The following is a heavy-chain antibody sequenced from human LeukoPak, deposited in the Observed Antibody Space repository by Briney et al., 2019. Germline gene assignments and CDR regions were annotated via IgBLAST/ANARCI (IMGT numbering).Heavy chain of an antibody. CDR1: GFTFDDYA. J-gene: IGHJ4*02. CDR3: EGSRGWYTD. D-gene: IGHD6-19*01. Sequence: GGSLRLSCAASGFTFDDYAMHWVRQAPGKGLEWVSGISWNSGSIGYADSVKGRFTISRDNAKNSLYLQMNSLRAEDTALYYCEGSRGWYTDWAQETLVTVPS. V-gene: IGHV3-9*01. CDR2: ISWNSGSI.